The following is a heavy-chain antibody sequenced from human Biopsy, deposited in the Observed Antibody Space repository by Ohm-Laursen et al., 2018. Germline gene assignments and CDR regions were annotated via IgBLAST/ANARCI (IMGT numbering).Heavy chain of an antibody. D-gene: IGHD1-26*01. V-gene: IGHV4-39*01. CDR2: FYYGGTT. CDR3: SKRDLSGTSPV. CDR1: GGPFGINSHY. J-gene: IGHJ6*02. Sequence: TLSLTCTVSGGPFGINSHYWIWIRQPPGKGLEWIAGFYYGGTTHYNASLQGRVTISVDQPKNQFSLRLTSVTAADTAVYYCSKRDLSGTSPVWGQGTTVTVSS.